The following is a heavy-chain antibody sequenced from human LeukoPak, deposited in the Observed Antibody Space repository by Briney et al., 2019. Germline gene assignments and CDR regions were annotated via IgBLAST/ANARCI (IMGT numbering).Heavy chain of an antibody. Sequence: SGPTLVNPTQTLTLTCTFSGFSLNTGGVGVAWIRQPPGKALEWLALIYWDDDKHYSPSLKSRLTITKDTSKNQVVLTMTNMDPVDTATYFCAHSYYNWHEGAFDIWGQGTLVTVSS. J-gene: IGHJ3*02. V-gene: IGHV2-5*02. D-gene: IGHD1-20*01. CDR2: IYWDDDK. CDR1: GFSLNTGGVG. CDR3: AHSYYNWHEGAFDI.